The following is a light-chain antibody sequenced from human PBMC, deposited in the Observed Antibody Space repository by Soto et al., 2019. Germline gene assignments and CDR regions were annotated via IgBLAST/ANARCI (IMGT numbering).Light chain of an antibody. Sequence: QSLLTQPPSASGTPGQRVTISCSGSSSNIGSNTVNWYQQLPGTAPKLLIYRNNERPSGVPDRFSGSKSGTSASLAISGLQSEDEADYYCAAWDDSLNGYVFGTGTQLTVL. V-gene: IGLV1-44*01. CDR1: SSNIGSNT. CDR2: RNN. CDR3: AAWDDSLNGYV. J-gene: IGLJ1*01.